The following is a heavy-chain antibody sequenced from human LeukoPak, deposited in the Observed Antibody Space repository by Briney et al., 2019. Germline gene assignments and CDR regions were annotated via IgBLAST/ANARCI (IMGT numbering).Heavy chain of an antibody. Sequence: GASVKVSCKASGYTFTDYFMNWVRQAPGQGLEWMGWINPSSGGTNYAQKFQGRVTVTRDTSISTAYMDLSRLRSDDTAVYYCARAGVWDYSDSSGYHNAAFDIWGQGTMVTVSS. CDR2: INPSSGGT. J-gene: IGHJ3*02. CDR1: GYTFTDYF. CDR3: ARAGVWDYSDSSGYHNAAFDI. V-gene: IGHV1-2*02. D-gene: IGHD3-22*01.